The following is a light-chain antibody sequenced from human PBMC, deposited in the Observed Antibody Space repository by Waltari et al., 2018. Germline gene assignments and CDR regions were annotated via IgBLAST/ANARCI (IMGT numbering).Light chain of an antibody. Sequence: SYELTQPPSVSVSPGQTARITCSGDALPKKYAYWYQQKSGHAPVQVIYEDVKRPSGIPERFSGSSAGTMVTLTISGAQVEDEADYYCYSTDISGNVQVFGGGTKLTVL. CDR1: ALPKKY. CDR2: EDV. CDR3: YSTDISGNVQV. V-gene: IGLV3-10*01. J-gene: IGLJ2*01.